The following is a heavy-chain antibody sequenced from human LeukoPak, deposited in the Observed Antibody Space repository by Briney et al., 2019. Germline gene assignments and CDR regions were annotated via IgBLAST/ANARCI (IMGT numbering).Heavy chain of an antibody. CDR2: MSPNSGNT. D-gene: IGHD7-27*01. CDR3: ARTPPNWGADY. Sequence: ASVKVSCTASGYTFTIYDINWVRQAAGQGLEWMGWMSPNSGNTGYAQKFQGRVTMTRDTSIGTAYLELSSLKSEDTAVYYCARTPPNWGADYWGQGTLVTVSS. CDR1: GYTFTIYD. V-gene: IGHV1-8*01. J-gene: IGHJ4*02.